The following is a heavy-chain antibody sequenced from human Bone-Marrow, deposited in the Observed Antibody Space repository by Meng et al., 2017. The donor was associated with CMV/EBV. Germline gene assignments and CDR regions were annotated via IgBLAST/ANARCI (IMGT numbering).Heavy chain of an antibody. J-gene: IGHJ6*02. CDR1: GGTFSSYA. V-gene: IGHV1-69*05. CDR3: AREGAWVATIDYYYYYGMDV. Sequence: SVKVSCKASGGTFSSYAISWVRQAPGQGLEWMGGIIPIFGTANYAQKFQGRVTITTDESTSTAYMELSSLRSEDTAVYYCAREGAWVATIDYYYYYGMDVWGQGTTVTVSS. CDR2: IIPIFGTA. D-gene: IGHD5-12*01.